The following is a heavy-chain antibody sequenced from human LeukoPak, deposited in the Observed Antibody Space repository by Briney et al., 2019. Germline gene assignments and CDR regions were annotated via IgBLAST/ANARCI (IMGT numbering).Heavy chain of an antibody. CDR3: ARDRSGSYPNWFDP. V-gene: IGHV3-21*01. J-gene: IGHJ5*02. CDR2: ISSSSSYI. CDR1: GFTFSSYS. D-gene: IGHD1-26*01. Sequence: GGSLRLSCAASGFTFSSYSMNWVRQAPGKGLEWVSSISSSSSYIYYADSVKGRFTISRDNAKNSLYLQMNSLRAEDTAVYYCARDRSGSYPNWFDPWGQGTLVTVSS.